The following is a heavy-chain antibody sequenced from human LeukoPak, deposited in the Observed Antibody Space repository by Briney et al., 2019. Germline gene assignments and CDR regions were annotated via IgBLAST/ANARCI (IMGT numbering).Heavy chain of an antibody. D-gene: IGHD5-18*01. CDR1: GGSFSGYY. CDR2: INHSGST. Sequence: SETLSLTCAVYGGSFSGYYWGWIRQPPGKGLEWIGEINHSGSTNYNPSLKSRVTISVDTSKNQFSLKLSSVTAADTAVYYCARIPGYSYGYDRVGSYFDYWGQGTLVTVSS. J-gene: IGHJ4*02. V-gene: IGHV4-34*01. CDR3: ARIPGYSYGYDRVGSYFDY.